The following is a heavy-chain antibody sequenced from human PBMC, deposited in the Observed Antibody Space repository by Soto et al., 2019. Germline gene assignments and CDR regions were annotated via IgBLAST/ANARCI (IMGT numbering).Heavy chain of an antibody. CDR1: GFTFSSYS. Sequence: EVQLVESGGGLVKPGGSLRLSCAASGFTFSSYSMSWVRQAPGKGLEWVSSISSSSSYIYYADSVKGRFTISRDNAKNSLYLQMNSLRAEYTAVYYCARAKYYYDSHTGGWFDPWGQGTLVTVSS. CDR3: ARAKYYYDSHTGGWFDP. V-gene: IGHV3-21*01. CDR2: ISSSSSYI. J-gene: IGHJ5*02. D-gene: IGHD3-22*01.